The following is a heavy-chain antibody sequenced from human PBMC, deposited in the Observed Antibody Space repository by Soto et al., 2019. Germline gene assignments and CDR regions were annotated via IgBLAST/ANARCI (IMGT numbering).Heavy chain of an antibody. CDR3: ARVRGKGWLDP. V-gene: IGHV3-7*03. Sequence: PGGSLRLACAAPGFVFSDYWITWVRQAPGKGLEWVANIKQYGSEKSYVDSVKDRFTISRDNAKKSLYLQMNSLRAEDTAMYYCARVRGKGWLDPWGQGTLVTVSS. D-gene: IGHD3-10*01. J-gene: IGHJ5*02. CDR1: GFVFSDYW. CDR2: IKQYGSEK.